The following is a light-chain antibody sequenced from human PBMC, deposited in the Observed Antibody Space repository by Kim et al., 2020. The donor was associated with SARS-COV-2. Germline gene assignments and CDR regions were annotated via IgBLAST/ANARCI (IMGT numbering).Light chain of an antibody. CDR3: QQYDSWPRT. CDR2: GAS. Sequence: EILMTQSPATLSVSPGERATLSCRASQSVSSNLVWYQQRPGQAPRLLIYGASTRATGIPARFGGSGAGTEFTLTISSLQSEDFVVYYCQQYDSWPRTFGQGTKVDIK. J-gene: IGKJ1*01. V-gene: IGKV3-15*01. CDR1: QSVSSN.